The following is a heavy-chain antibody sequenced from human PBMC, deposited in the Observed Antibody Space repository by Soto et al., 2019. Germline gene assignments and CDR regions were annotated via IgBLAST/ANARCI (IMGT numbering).Heavy chain of an antibody. CDR1: GFTFSSYG. J-gene: IGHJ4*02. CDR3: AKGDSSSSLGY. D-gene: IGHD6-6*01. V-gene: IGHV3-30*18. CDR2: ISYDGSNK. Sequence: QVQLVESGGGVVQPGRSLRLSCAASGFTFSSYGMHWVRQAPGKGLEWVAVISYDGSNKYYADPVKGRFTISRDNSKNTLYLQMNSLRAEDTAVYYCAKGDSSSSLGYWGQGTLVTVSS.